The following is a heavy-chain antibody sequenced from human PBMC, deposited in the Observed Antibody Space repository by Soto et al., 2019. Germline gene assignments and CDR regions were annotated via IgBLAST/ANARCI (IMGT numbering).Heavy chain of an antibody. CDR3: ARESQGYYDSSGYYYPFDY. Sequence: ASVKVSCKASGGTFSSYAISWVRQAPGQGLEWMGGIIPIFGTANYAQKFQGRVTITADESTSTAYMELSSLRSEDTAVYYCARESQGYYDSSGYYYPFDYWGQGTLVTVSS. V-gene: IGHV1-69*13. D-gene: IGHD3-22*01. CDR1: GGTFSSYA. CDR2: IIPIFGTA. J-gene: IGHJ4*02.